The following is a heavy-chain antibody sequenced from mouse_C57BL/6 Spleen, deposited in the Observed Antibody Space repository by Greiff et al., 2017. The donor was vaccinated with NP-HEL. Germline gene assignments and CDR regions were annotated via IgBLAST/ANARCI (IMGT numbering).Heavy chain of an antibody. J-gene: IGHJ3*01. CDR3: AKDEDEDSSLAY. CDR1: GYAFSSYW. V-gene: IGHV1-80*01. Sequence: LEESGAELVKPGASVKISCKASGYAFSSYWMNWVKQRPGKGLEWIGKIYPGDGDTNYNEKFKGKATLTADKSSSTAYMQLSSLTSEDSAVYFCAKDEDEDSSLAYWGQGTLVTVSA. CDR2: IYPGDGDT.